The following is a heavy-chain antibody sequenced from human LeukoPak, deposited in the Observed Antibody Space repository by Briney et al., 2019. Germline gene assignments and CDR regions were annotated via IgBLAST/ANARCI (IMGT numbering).Heavy chain of an antibody. J-gene: IGHJ4*02. CDR2: ITSSSSYI. D-gene: IGHD3-16*01. V-gene: IGHV3-21*01. Sequence: GGSLRLSCAASGFTFSSYSMNWVREAPGKGLEWVSSITSSSSYIYYADSVKGRFPISRDNAKNSLYLQMNSLRAEDTAVYYCARDPTRVGLGGAVGDYWGQGTLVTVSS. CDR1: GFTFSSYS. CDR3: ARDPTRVGLGGAVGDY.